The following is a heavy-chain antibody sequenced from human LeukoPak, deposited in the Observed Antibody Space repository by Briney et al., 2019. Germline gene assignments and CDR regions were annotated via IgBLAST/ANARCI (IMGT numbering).Heavy chain of an antibody. CDR1: GYTFTSYG. Sequence: GASVKVSCKASGYTFTSYGISWVRQAPGQGLEWMGWISAYNGNTNYAQKLQGRVTMTTDTSTSTAYMELRSLRSDDTAVYYCARDGGIYGSGSYSKRAPYDYWGQGTLVTVSS. D-gene: IGHD3-10*01. CDR2: ISAYNGNT. CDR3: ARDGGIYGSGSYSKRAPYDY. V-gene: IGHV1-18*01. J-gene: IGHJ4*02.